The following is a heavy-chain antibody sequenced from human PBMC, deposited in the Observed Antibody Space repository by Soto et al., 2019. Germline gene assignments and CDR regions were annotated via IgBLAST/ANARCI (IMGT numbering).Heavy chain of an antibody. CDR3: ARAYSGSYYFDY. CDR1: GFTFSSFA. Sequence: GGSLRLSCAASGFTFSSFAMHWVRQAPGKGLQWVAVISDDGSNKYYADSVKGRFTISRDNSKNTLYLQMNSLRAEDTAVYYCARAYSGSYYFDYWGQGTLVTVSS. CDR2: ISDDGSNK. V-gene: IGHV3-30*04. D-gene: IGHD1-26*01. J-gene: IGHJ4*02.